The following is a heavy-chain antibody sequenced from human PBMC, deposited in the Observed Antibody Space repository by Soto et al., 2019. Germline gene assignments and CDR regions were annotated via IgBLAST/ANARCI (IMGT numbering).Heavy chain of an antibody. V-gene: IGHV1-69*01. D-gene: IGHD2-2*01. CDR3: ASDRHLVGYCSSTSCYYYGMDV. CDR2: IIPIFGTA. CDR1: GGTFISYA. Sequence: QVQLVQSGAEVKQPGSSVKVSCKASGGTFISYAISWVRQAPGQGLEWMGGIIPIFGTANYAHKFQGRVTITADESTSTDDMELSSLRFEDTAVYYCASDRHLVGYCSSTSCYYYGMDVWGQGTTVTVSS. J-gene: IGHJ6*02.